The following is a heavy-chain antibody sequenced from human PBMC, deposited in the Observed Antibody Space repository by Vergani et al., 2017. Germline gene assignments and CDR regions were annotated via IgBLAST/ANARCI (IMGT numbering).Heavy chain of an antibody. CDR3: ATVGYRLCGYYLDY. Sequence: QVQLQESGPGLVKPPGTLSLTCAVSGDSISSNDCWTWVRQPPGKGLEWIGEICHTEDTKYTPALKSRVTVSVDESGNLFSLRLNSVTAADTAVYYCATVGYRLCGYYLDYCVEGILVTVSS. V-gene: IGHV4-4*03. CDR2: ICHTEDT. J-gene: IGHJ4*02. CDR1: GDSISSNDC. D-gene: IGHD2-2*02.